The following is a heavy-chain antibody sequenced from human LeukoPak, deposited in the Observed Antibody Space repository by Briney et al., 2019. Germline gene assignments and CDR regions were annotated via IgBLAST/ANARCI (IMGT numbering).Heavy chain of an antibody. Sequence: GASVKVSCKASGYTFTNYYMVWVRQAPGQGLEWMGIINPSSGTTNYAQKFQGRVTMTRDMSTSTVYMELSSLRSEDTAVYYCARFGQGDDSSGSPFDYWGQGTLVTVSS. CDR2: INPSSGTT. CDR3: ARFGQGDDSSGSPFDY. CDR1: GYTFTNYY. J-gene: IGHJ4*02. V-gene: IGHV1-46*01. D-gene: IGHD3-22*01.